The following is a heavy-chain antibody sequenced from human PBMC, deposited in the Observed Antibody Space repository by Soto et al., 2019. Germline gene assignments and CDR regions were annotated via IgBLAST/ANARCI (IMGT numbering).Heavy chain of an antibody. J-gene: IGHJ6*04. CDR1: GFSFSNYW. D-gene: IGHD1-26*01. V-gene: IGHV3-7*01. CDR3: ARDQVGALDV. Sequence: EVQVVESGGGLVQPGGSLRLSCAASGFSFSNYWMACVRQAPGQGLEWVANIKEDGSVKQYADSVKGRFTISRDNGKNSQYLQMNSLRAEDTAVYYCARDQVGALDVWGKGTTVTVSS. CDR2: IKEDGSVK.